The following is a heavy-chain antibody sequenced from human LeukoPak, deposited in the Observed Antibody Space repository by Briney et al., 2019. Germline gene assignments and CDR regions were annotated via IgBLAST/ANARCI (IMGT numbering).Heavy chain of an antibody. V-gene: IGHV3-30*04. CDR2: ISNDGNNK. CDR3: ARDADRGPSHRMTNYYYYDMDV. D-gene: IGHD2/OR15-2a*01. CDR1: GFTFSSYA. J-gene: IGHJ6*02. Sequence: GGSLRLSCVASGFTFSSYAIHWVRQAPGKGLEWVAVISNDGNNKYYTDSVKGRFTISRDNSKNTLYLQMNSLRAEDMAVYYCARDADRGPSHRMTNYYYYDMDVWGQGTTVTVSS.